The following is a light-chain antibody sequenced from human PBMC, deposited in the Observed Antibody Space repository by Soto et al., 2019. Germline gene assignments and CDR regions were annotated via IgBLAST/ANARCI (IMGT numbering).Light chain of an antibody. J-gene: IGLJ1*01. V-gene: IGLV2-11*01. CDR3: CSYAGSYTSLYV. CDR1: SSDIGGYNY. CDR2: DVS. Sequence: QSVLTQPRSVSGSPGQSVTISCTGTSSDIGGYNYVSWYQQHPGKAPKLMIYDVSKRPSGVPDRFSGSKSGNTASLTISGLQAEDEADYYCCSYAGSYTSLYVFGTGTKVHRP.